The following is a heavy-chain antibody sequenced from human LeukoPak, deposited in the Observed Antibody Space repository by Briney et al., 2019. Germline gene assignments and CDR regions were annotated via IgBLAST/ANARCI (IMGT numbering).Heavy chain of an antibody. CDR3: ARLQTIYDAFDI. Sequence: SETLSLTCTVSGGSISRSDYYWGWIRQPPGKGLEWIGSIYYSGSTYYNPSLKSRVTISVDTSKNQFSLKLSSVTAADTAVYYCARLQTIYDAFDIWGQGTMVTVSS. D-gene: IGHD5-24*01. CDR2: IYYSGST. J-gene: IGHJ3*02. CDR1: GGSISRSDYY. V-gene: IGHV4-39*01.